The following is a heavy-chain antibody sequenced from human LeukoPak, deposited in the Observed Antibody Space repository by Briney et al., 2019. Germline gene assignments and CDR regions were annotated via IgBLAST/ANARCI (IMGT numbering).Heavy chain of an antibody. CDR2: INTSGGTT. J-gene: IGHJ3*02. CDR1: GFTFSSYG. D-gene: IGHD5-18*01. V-gene: IGHV3-23*01. CDR3: AKDPPTVMANAFHI. Sequence: GGSLRLSCAASGFTFSSYGMSWVRQVPGKGLEWVSGINTSGGTTYYADSVKGRFTISRDNSKNTLYLQMNSLRADDTAAYYCAKDPPTVMANAFHIWGQGTMVTVSS.